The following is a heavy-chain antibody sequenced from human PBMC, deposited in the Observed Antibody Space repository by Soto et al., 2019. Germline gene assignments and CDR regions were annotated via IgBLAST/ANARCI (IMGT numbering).Heavy chain of an antibody. D-gene: IGHD3-9*01. CDR1: GFTFSGYS. J-gene: IGHJ4*02. Sequence: EVQLVESGGGLVKPGGSLRLSCAASGFTFSGYSMNWVRQAPGKGLEWVSSISSSSSYIYYADSVKGRFTISRDNAKNSLYLQMNSLRAEDTAVYYCARGRGYDILTGYYPDYWGQGTLVTVSS. CDR3: ARGRGYDILTGYYPDY. CDR2: ISSSSSYI. V-gene: IGHV3-21*01.